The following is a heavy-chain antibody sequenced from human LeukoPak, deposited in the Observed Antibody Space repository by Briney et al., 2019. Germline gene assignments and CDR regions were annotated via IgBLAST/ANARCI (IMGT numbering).Heavy chain of an antibody. Sequence: KPSETLSLTCTVSGGSISSYYWSWIRQPPGKGLEWIGYIYYSGSTNYNPSLKSRVTISVDTSKNQFSLKLSSVTAADTAVYYCARDLEYSSSHGYYYYYMDVWGKGTTVTVSS. CDR3: ARDLEYSSSHGYYYYYMDV. CDR1: GGSISSYY. J-gene: IGHJ6*03. D-gene: IGHD6-6*01. CDR2: IYYSGST. V-gene: IGHV4-59*01.